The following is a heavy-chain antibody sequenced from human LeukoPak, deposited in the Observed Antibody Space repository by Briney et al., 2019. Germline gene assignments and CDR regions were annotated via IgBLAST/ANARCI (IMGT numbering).Heavy chain of an antibody. V-gene: IGHV3-48*01. Sequence: GGSLRLSCAASGFPFNGDSMNWVRQAPGKGLEWISYIGIDSGNTKYADSVRGRFTISGDKAKNSLYLQMNSLRVEDTAVYYCARDQNYAFDNWGQGTLVTVTS. CDR3: ARDQNYAFDN. CDR2: IGIDSGNT. D-gene: IGHD1-7*01. CDR1: GFPFNGDS. J-gene: IGHJ4*02.